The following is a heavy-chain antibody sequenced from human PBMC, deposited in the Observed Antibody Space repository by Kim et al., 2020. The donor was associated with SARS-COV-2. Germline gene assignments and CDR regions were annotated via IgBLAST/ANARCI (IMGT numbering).Heavy chain of an antibody. CDR1: GFTFSDYY. Sequence: GGSLRLSCAASGFTFSDYYMSWIRQAPGKGLEWVSYISSSSSYTNYADSVKGRFTISRDNAKNSLYLQMNSLRAEDTAVYYCARAVRARGVVSWFDPWGQGTLVTVSS. D-gene: IGHD3-10*01. V-gene: IGHV3-11*05. J-gene: IGHJ5*02. CDR3: ARAVRARGVVSWFDP. CDR2: ISSSSSYT.